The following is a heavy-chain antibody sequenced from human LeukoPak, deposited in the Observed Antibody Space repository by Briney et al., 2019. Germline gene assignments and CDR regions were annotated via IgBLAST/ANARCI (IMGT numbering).Heavy chain of an antibody. D-gene: IGHD3-10*01. CDR2: IRSRIYGGAP. Sequence: GGSLRLSCLTSGFTFRDYGLGWVRRAPRMGLEWVSFIRSRIYGGAPEYAASVRGRFSVSRDDSESIAYLQMNNLKSEDTAVYYCARGQTVSGAKYYFDFWSPGTLVTVSS. CDR1: GFTFRDYG. J-gene: IGHJ4*02. CDR3: ARGQTVSGAKYYFDF. V-gene: IGHV3-49*04.